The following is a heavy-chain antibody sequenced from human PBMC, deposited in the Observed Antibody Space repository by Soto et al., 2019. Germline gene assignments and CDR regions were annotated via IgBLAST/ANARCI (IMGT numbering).Heavy chain of an antibody. V-gene: IGHV4-59*01. Sequence: QVQLQESGPGLVKPSETLSLTCTVSGGSISSYYWSWIRQPPGKGLEWIGYIYYSGSTNYNPSLKSRVTISVDTSKNQFSLKLISVSAADTALYYCARYHGVYYGSGRGGAFDIWGQGTMVTVSS. CDR2: IYYSGST. J-gene: IGHJ3*02. D-gene: IGHD3-10*01. CDR3: ARYHGVYYGSGRGGAFDI. CDR1: GGSISSYY.